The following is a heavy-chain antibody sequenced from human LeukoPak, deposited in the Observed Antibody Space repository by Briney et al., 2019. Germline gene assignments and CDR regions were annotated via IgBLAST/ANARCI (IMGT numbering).Heavy chain of an antibody. D-gene: IGHD6-6*01. CDR1: GGSISSYY. CDR3: ASQYSSSFGLNYFDY. CDR2: IYYSGNI. J-gene: IGHJ4*02. Sequence: PSETLSLTCTVSGGSISSYYWSWIRQPPGKGLEWIGYIYYSGNINYNPSLKSRVTMSVDTSKNQFSLKLSSVTAADTAVYYCASQYSSSFGLNYFDYWGQGTLVTVSS. V-gene: IGHV4-59*12.